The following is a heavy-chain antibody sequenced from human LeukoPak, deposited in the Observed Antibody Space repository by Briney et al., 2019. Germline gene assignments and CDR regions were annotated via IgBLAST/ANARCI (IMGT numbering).Heavy chain of an antibody. CDR2: IYSAGST. CDR3: ARVTDSSAFDY. D-gene: IGHD3-22*01. CDR1: GFTVSSNY. V-gene: IGHV3-66*02. J-gene: IGHJ4*02. Sequence: GGSLRLSCAASGFTVSSNYMSWVRQAPGKGLEWVSVIYSAGSTYYADSVKGRFTISRDNSKNTLYLQMNSLRAEDTAVYCCARVTDSSAFDYWGQGTLVTVSS.